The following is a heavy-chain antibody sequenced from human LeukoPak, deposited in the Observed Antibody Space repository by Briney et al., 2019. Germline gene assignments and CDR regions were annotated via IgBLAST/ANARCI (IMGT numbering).Heavy chain of an antibody. J-gene: IGHJ4*02. V-gene: IGHV3-48*02. Sequence: PGGSLRLSCAASGFTFSDYYVTWVRQAPGKGLEWVSHISGGSSSVYYADSVKGRFTISRDNAKNSLYLQMNSLRDEDTAVYYCARKYGGYADYWGQGTLVTVSS. CDR1: GFTFSDYY. D-gene: IGHD5-12*01. CDR2: ISGGSSSV. CDR3: ARKYGGYADY.